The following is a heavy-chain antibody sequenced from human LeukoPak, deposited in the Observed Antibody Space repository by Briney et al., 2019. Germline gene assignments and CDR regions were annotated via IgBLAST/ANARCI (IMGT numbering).Heavy chain of an antibody. CDR2: INPDSGGT. V-gene: IGHV1-2*06. CDR1: GYTFTDYF. D-gene: IGHD3-16*01. CDR3: ARERLQQGEDY. J-gene: IGHJ4*02. Sequence: ASVKVSCKASGYTFTDYFMHWVRQAPGQGLEWLGRINPDSGGTNSAQKFQGRLTMTRDTSLSTAYIDLSSLTSDDTAVYYCARERLQQGEDYWGQGTLVTVSS.